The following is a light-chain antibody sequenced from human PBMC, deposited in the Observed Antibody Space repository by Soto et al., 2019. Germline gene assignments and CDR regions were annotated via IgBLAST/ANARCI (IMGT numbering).Light chain of an antibody. J-gene: IGLJ2*01. CDR1: SSNIGAGYD. CDR3: QSYDSSLSVV. Sequence: QPVLTQPPSVSGAPGQRVTTSCTGSSSNIGAGYDVHWYQQLPGTAPKLLIYGNSNRPSGVPDRFSGSKSGTSASLAITGLQAEDEADYYCQSYDSSLSVVFGGGTQLTVL. CDR2: GNS. V-gene: IGLV1-40*01.